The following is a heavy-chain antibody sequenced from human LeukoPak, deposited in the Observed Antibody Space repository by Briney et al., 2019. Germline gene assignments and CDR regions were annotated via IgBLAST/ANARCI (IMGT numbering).Heavy chain of an antibody. D-gene: IGHD6-6*01. CDR2: ISGYNGNT. V-gene: IGHV1-18*01. Sequence: GASVKVSCKASGYTFTSYGISWVRQAPGQGLEWMGWISGYNGNTNYAQKLQGRFTMTTDTYTSTAYMELRSLRSDDTAVYYCARAHPGPYSSSSDWFDPWGQGTLVTVSS. CDR3: ARAHPGPYSSSSDWFDP. CDR1: GYTFTSYG. J-gene: IGHJ5*02.